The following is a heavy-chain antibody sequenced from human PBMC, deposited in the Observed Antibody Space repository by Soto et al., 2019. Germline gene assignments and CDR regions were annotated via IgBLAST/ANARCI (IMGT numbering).Heavy chain of an antibody. CDR2: IWYYGITT. CDR1: GLSVSTNG. V-gene: IGHV3-33*06. D-gene: IGHD2-21*02. J-gene: IGHJ4*02. CDR3: VKGHCGGDCGLTPFFDK. Sequence: QVQVVESGGDVVQPGGSLRVSCELSGLSVSTNGVHWVRQAPGKGLEWVAVIWYYGITTHYPESLRGRFTISRDNSGTTVYLQMPSLRAEDTALYYCVKGHCGGDCGLTPFFDKWGQGTPVIVSS.